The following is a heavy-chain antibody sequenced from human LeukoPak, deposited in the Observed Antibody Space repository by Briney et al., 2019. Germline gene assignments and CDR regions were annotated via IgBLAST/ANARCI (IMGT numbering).Heavy chain of an antibody. V-gene: IGHV3-23*01. Sequence: PGGSLILSCAASGFSFSSYGMSWVRQGPGKGLEWVSTITGSGGNTDYADSVKGRFTISRDNSKNTLYLQMHSLRAEDTAVYYCAVDWYDSSGYGTFDYWGQGTLVTVSS. CDR1: GFSFSSYG. D-gene: IGHD3-22*01. CDR2: ITGSGGNT. CDR3: AVDWYDSSGYGTFDY. J-gene: IGHJ4*02.